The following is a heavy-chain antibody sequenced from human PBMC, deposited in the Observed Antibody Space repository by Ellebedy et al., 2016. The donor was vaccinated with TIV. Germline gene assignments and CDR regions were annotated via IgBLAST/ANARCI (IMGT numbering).Heavy chain of an antibody. CDR3: ARGGRRWFSDY. J-gene: IGHJ4*02. V-gene: IGHV4-39*07. CDR2: IFYSGST. Sequence: SETLSLTCTVSGGSIRSSSYYWGWIRQPPGKGLEWIGSIFYSGSTYYNPSLKSRVTISVDTSKNQFSLKLSSVTAADTAVYYCARGGRRWFSDYWGQGTLVTVSS. D-gene: IGHD4-23*01. CDR1: GGSIRSSSYY.